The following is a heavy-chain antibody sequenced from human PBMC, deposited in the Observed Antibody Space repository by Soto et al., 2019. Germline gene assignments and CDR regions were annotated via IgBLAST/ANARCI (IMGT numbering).Heavy chain of an antibody. D-gene: IGHD3-10*01. V-gene: IGHV4-34*01. CDR1: GGSFSGYY. Sequence: PSETLSLTCAVYGGSFSGYYWSWIRQPPGKGLEWIGEINHSGSTNYNPSLKSRVTISVDTSKNQFSLKLSSVTAADTAVYYCARDSRGYGSGSYSYYYYGMDFWGPGTTVTVSS. J-gene: IGHJ6*02. CDR2: INHSGST. CDR3: ARDSRGYGSGSYSYYYYGMDF.